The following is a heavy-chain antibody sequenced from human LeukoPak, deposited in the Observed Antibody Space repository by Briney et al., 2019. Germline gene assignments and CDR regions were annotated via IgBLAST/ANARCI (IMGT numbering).Heavy chain of an antibody. CDR3: ARMGSYYYDSSGYYHDY. CDR1: GFTFSSYS. CDR2: ISSSSSYI. V-gene: IGHV3-21*04. Sequence: GGSLRLSCAASGFTFSSYSMNWVRQAPGKGLEWVSSISSSSSYIYYADSVKGRFTISRDNAKNSLYLQMNSLRAEDTAVYYCARMGSYYYDSSGYYHDYWSQGTLVTVSS. J-gene: IGHJ4*02. D-gene: IGHD3-22*01.